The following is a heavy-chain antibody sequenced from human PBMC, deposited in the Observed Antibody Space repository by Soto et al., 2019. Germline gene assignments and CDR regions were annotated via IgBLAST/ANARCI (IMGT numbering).Heavy chain of an antibody. V-gene: IGHV3-23*01. J-gene: IGHJ5*02. CDR1: GFTFSSYA. CDR3: AKPLYSSGWYGWFDP. D-gene: IGHD6-19*01. Sequence: GGSLRLSXAASGFTFSSYAMSWVRQAPGKGLEWVSAISGSGGSTYYADSVKGRFTISRDNSKNTLYLQMNSLRAEDTAVYYCAKPLYSSGWYGWFDPWGQGTLVTVSS. CDR2: ISGSGGST.